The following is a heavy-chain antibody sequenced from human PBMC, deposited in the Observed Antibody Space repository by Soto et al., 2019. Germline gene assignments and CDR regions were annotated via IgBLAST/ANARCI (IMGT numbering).Heavy chain of an antibody. D-gene: IGHD5-12*01. Sequence: QVQLVESGGGVVQPGRSLRLSCAASGFTFSSYGMHWVRQAPGKGLEWVAVIWYDGSNKYYADSVKGRFTISRDNSKNTLYLQRSSARDEATAVDYCERVPQASYSGYDFVRFDPWGRGTLVNVS. J-gene: IGHJ5*02. CDR1: GFTFSSYG. V-gene: IGHV3-33*01. CDR3: ERVPQASYSGYDFVRFDP. CDR2: IWYDGSNK.